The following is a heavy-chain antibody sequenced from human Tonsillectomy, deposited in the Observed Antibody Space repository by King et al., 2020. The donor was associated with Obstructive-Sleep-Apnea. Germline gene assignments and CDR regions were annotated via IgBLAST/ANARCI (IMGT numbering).Heavy chain of an antibody. V-gene: IGHV4-38-2*02. CDR1: GYSISSGYY. D-gene: IGHD3-10*01. CDR3: ARDPIWFGESRVNWFDP. Sequence: VQLQESGPGLVKPSETLSLTCTVSGYSISSGYYWGWIRQPPGKGLEWIGSIYHSGSTYYNPSLKSRVTISVDTSKNQFSLKLSSVTAADTAVYYCARDPIWFGESRVNWFDPWGQGTLVTVSS. CDR2: IYHSGST. J-gene: IGHJ5*02.